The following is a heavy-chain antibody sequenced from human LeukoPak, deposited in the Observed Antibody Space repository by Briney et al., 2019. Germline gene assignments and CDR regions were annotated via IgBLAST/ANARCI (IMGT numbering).Heavy chain of an antibody. CDR1: GFTVSSNY. J-gene: IGHJ4*02. Sequence: GGSLRLSCAASGFTVSSNYMTWARQAPGKGLEWVSVIYSGGSTYYADSVKGRFTISRDNSKNTLYLQMNSLRAEDTAVYYCARSPTYYYDSSGYYYGGYYFDYWGQGTLVTVSS. V-gene: IGHV3-66*01. CDR2: IYSGGST. CDR3: ARSPTYYYDSSGYYYGGYYFDY. D-gene: IGHD3-22*01.